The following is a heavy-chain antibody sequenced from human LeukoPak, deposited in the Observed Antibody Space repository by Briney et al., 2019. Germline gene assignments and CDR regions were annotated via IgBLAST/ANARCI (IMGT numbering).Heavy chain of an antibody. V-gene: IGHV4-61*02. CDR1: GGSMSSGSYY. D-gene: IGHD3-22*01. Sequence: PSETLSLTCSVSGGSMSSGSYYWSWIRQPAGKGLERIGRIYTSGSTNYNPSLKSRVTMSFDASNNQFSLRLSSVTAADTAVYYCARVTTGGYYNYWGQATLVTVSS. CDR2: IYTSGST. J-gene: IGHJ4*02. CDR3: ARVTTGGYYNY.